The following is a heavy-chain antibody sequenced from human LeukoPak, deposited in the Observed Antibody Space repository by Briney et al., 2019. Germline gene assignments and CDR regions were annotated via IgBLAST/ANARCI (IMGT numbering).Heavy chain of an antibody. D-gene: IGHD3-16*02. Sequence: PSETLSLTCTVSAGSISSYFWSWIRQPAGKGLEWIGHIYTSGSTNYDPSFKSRVTMSVDTSKNQFSLKLSSVTAADTAVYYCARCTPYDYVWGSYRPDEAFDIWGQGTMVTVSS. V-gene: IGHV4-4*07. CDR2: IYTSGST. CDR3: ARCTPYDYVWGSYRPDEAFDI. J-gene: IGHJ3*02. CDR1: AGSISSYF.